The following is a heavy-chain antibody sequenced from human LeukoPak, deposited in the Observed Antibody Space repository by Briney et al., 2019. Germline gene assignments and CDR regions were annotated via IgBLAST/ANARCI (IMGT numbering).Heavy chain of an antibody. V-gene: IGHV3-48*01. CDR1: GFTFSSYA. CDR3: ARGEWGALTGDF. CDR2: ISSSSLTI. J-gene: IGHJ4*02. D-gene: IGHD3-9*01. Sequence: QAGGSLRLSCAASGFTFSSYAMSWVRQAPGKGLEWVSYISSSSLTIYYADSVKGRFTISRDNAKNSLDLQMNSLRAEDTAVYYCARGEWGALTGDFWGQGTLVTVSS.